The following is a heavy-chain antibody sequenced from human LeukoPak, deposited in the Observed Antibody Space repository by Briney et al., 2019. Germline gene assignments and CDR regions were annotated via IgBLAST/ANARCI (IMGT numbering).Heavy chain of an antibody. J-gene: IGHJ4*02. CDR2: IHPTDGRT. CDR3: ARANGGGLDY. Sequence: ASVKVSCKTSGYTFSTYYMHWVRQDPGQGLEWLGIIHPTDGRTSYTQKIQGRVTMTRDTATGTVYLELSSLRSEDTAVYWCARANGGGLDYWGQGTLITVSS. D-gene: IGHD3-10*01. CDR1: GYTFSTYY. V-gene: IGHV1-46*01.